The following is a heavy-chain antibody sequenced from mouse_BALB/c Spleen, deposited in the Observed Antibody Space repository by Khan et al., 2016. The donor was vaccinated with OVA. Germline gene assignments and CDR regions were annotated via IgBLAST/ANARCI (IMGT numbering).Heavy chain of an antibody. CDR3: TRSGYGSFAY. CDR1: GYPFTSYY. V-gene: IGHV1S81*02. CDR2: INPSNGGT. D-gene: IGHD2-2*01. J-gene: IGHJ3*01. Sequence: QMQLEESGAELVKPGASVRLSCKASGYPFTSYYLYWVKQRPGQGLEWIGDINPSNGGTNFNEKFKSKATLTVDKSSSTAYIQLNSLTSEDSAVYYCTRSGYGSFAYWGQGTLVTVS.